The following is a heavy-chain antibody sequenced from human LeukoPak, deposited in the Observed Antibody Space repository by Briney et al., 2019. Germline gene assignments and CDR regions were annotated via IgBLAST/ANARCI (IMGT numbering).Heavy chain of an antibody. J-gene: IGHJ6*02. D-gene: IGHD3-10*01. CDR2: INPNSGDT. V-gene: IGHV1-2*02. CDR1: GYSFTGYY. Sequence: ASVKVSCKASGYSFTGYYIQWVRQAPGQGLEWVGWINPNSGDTNYAQKFQGSVTITRDTSIRTAYMELSRLRSDDTAMYYCARERILRGNSYYGVDVWGQGTAVTVSS. CDR3: ARERILRGNSYYGVDV.